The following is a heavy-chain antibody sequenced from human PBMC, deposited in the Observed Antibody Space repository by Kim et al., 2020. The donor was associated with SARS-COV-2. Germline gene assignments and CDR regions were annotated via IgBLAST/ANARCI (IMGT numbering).Heavy chain of an antibody. D-gene: IGHD1-26*01. CDR3: AKAHDPGIVGAVFDD. V-gene: IGHV3-23*01. Sequence: SMSGRFTNSRDNYKNTLYLQMNSLRAEDTAVYYCAKAHDPGIVGAVFDDWGQGTLVTVSS. J-gene: IGHJ4*02.